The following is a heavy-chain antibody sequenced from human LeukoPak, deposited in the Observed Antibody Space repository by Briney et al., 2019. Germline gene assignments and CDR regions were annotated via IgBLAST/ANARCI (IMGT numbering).Heavy chain of an antibody. CDR1: GGTFSSYA. CDR3: ARDSVVVPAALEY. V-gene: IGHV1-69*05. Sequence: SVKVSCKASGGTFSSYAISWVRQAPGQGLEWMGGIIPIFGTANYAQKFQGRVTITTDESTSTAYMELSSLRSEDTAVYYCARDSVVVPAALEYWGQGTLVTVSS. CDR2: IIPIFGTA. J-gene: IGHJ4*02. D-gene: IGHD2-2*01.